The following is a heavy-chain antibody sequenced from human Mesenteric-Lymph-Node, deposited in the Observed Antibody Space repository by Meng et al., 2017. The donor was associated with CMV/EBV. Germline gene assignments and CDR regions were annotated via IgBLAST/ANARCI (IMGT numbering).Heavy chain of an antibody. D-gene: IGHD5/OR15-5a*01. V-gene: IGHV3-30*02. CDR1: GFSFSNFA. J-gene: IGHJ4*02. Sequence: GGSLRLSCAASGFSFSNFAMSWVRQAPGKGLEWVAFTRYDGSNKYYADSVKGRFTISRDISNNTLYLQMNSLTTEDTAVYYCARGPFYATFDFWGQGTLVTVSS. CDR3: ARGPFYATFDF. CDR2: TRYDGSNK.